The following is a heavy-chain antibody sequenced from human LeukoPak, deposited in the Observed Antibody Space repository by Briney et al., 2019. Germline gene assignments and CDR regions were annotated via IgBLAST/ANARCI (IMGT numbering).Heavy chain of an antibody. CDR3: AKADGSGSYYTSDAFDI. Sequence: GGSLRLSCAASGFTFDDYAMHWVRQAPGKGLEWVSGISWNSGSIGYADSVKGRFTISRDNAQNSLYLQMNSLRAEDMALYYCAKADGSGSYYTSDAFDIWGQGTMVTVSS. CDR2: ISWNSGSI. V-gene: IGHV3-9*03. D-gene: IGHD3-10*01. CDR1: GFTFDDYA. J-gene: IGHJ3*02.